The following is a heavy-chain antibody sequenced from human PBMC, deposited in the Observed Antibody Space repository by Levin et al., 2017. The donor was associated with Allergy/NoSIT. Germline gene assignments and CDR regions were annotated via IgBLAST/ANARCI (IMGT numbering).Heavy chain of an antibody. J-gene: IGHJ4*02. CDR3: ARDGCGDDCYHGADYFDY. D-gene: IGHD2-21*02. V-gene: IGHV3-30*04. CDR1: GFTFSSYS. Sequence: GGSLRLSCAASGFTFSSYSIHWVRQTPGKGLEWVAVISSDGSNKYYADSVKGRFTISRDNSKNTLYLQMNSLRAEDTAVFYCARDGCGDDCYHGADYFDYWGQGTLVTVSS. CDR2: ISSDGSNK.